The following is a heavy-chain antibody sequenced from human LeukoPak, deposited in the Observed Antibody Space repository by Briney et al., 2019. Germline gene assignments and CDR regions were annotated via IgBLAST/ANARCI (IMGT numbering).Heavy chain of an antibody. D-gene: IGHD1-1*01. CDR2: INSNGGRT. Sequence: GGSLRLSCSASGFTFTNYAIHWVRQAPGKGLEYVSGINSNGGRTHYADPVRARFTISRDNSKNTVYLQMSSLRAEDTAVYYCAIIPGYNWNGGLRDYWGQGTLVTVSS. V-gene: IGHV3-64D*06. CDR3: AIIPGYNWNGGLRDY. CDR1: GFTFTNYA. J-gene: IGHJ4*02.